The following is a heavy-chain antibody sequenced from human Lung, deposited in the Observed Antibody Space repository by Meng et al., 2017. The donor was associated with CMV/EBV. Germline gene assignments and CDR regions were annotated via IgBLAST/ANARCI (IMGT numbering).Heavy chain of an antibody. V-gene: IGHV4-38-2*02. CDR2: IHHTGSS. CDR1: DYSISSGFY. CDR3: ARGILGVVDY. D-gene: IGHD3-3*01. J-gene: IGHJ4*02. Sequence: SETLSLXCTVSDYSISSGFYWGCVRQPPGKGLEWIGSIHHTGSSYYNPPLKSRVTLSVDTSKNQFSLKVTSAAAADTAAYYFARGILGVVDYWGQGTLVTVSS.